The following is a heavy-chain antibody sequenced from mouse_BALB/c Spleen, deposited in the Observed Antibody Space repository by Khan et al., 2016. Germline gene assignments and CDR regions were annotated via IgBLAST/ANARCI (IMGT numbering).Heavy chain of an antibody. CDR2: IYYSGSI. V-gene: IGHV3-1*02. Sequence: EVQLQESGPDLVKPSQSLSLTCTVSGYSIISGYVRYWIRQFPGNKLEWVGNIYYSGSINYNQTLKSRISITLDKSTVQFSRQLNSVATEDTAAYYSARYAISSGDCVGALDYWGQGTSVTVSS. CDR3: ARYAISSGDCVGALDY. J-gene: IGHJ4*01. CDR1: GYSIISGYV. D-gene: IGHD2-13*01.